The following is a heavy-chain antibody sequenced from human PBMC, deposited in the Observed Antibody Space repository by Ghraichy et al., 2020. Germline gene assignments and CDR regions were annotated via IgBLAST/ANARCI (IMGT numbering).Heavy chain of an antibody. V-gene: IGHV3-30*02. D-gene: IGHD2-8*02. J-gene: IGHJ4*02. CDR2: IRYDGSNE. CDR1: GFTFSNYG. Sequence: GGSLRLSCAASGFTFSNYGIHWVRQAPGKGLEWVAFIRYDGSNEDYGDSVKGRFTISRDTFKNTVFLQMNSLRPEDTAVYFCAKDLDFRSIPGASRLDYWGQGTLVIVSA. CDR3: AKDLDFRSIPGASRLDY.